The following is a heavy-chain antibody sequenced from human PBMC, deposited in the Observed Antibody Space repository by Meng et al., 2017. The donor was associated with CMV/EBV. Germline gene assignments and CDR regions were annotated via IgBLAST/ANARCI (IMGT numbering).Heavy chain of an antibody. V-gene: IGHV1-2*02. Sequence: ASVKVSCKASGYTFTGYYMHWVRQAPGQGLEWMGWINPNSGGTNYAQKFQGRVTMTRDTSISTAYMELSRLRSDDTAVYYCARGGSPDIVVVPAAIEFDYWGQGTLVTVSS. J-gene: IGHJ4*02. D-gene: IGHD2-2*02. CDR1: GYTFTGYY. CDR3: ARGGSPDIVVVPAAIEFDY. CDR2: INPNSGGT.